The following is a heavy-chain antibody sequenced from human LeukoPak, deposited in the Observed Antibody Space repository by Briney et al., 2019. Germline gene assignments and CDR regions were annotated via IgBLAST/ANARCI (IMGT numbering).Heavy chain of an antibody. CDR1: GGTFSSYA. CDR2: IIPIFGTA. J-gene: IGHJ4*02. V-gene: IGHV1-69*01. CDR3: AREGYSSSRIDY. D-gene: IGHD6-13*01. Sequence: SVKVSCKASGGTFSSYAISWVRQAPGQGLKWMGGIIPIFGTANYAQKFQGRVTITADESTSTAYMELSSLRSEDTAVYYCAREGYSSSRIDYWGQGTLVTVSS.